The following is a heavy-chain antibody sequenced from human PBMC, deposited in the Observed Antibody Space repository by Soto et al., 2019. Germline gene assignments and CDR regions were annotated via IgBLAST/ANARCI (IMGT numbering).Heavy chain of an antibody. D-gene: IGHD2-2*01. J-gene: IGHJ4*02. CDR3: ASGLTTSPHY. CDR2: ITWNSGSI. CDR1: GFTFHESS. Sequence: PGGSLRLSCAASGFTFHESSMHWVRQAPGKGLGWVSSITWNSGSIIYADSVKGRFTISRDNGKKSLYLQMQSLRPEDTALYYCASGLTTSPHYWGQGSLVTVSS. V-gene: IGHV3-9*01.